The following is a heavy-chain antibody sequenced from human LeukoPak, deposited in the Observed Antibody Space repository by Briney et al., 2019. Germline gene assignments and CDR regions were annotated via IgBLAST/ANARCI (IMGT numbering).Heavy chain of an antibody. V-gene: IGHV3-11*04. CDR1: GFTFSDYY. Sequence: PGGSLRLSCAASGFTFSDYYMAWIRQAPGKGLNWVSYISGSGTITYYADSLKGRFTISRDNAKNSLFLQMDSLRAEDTAVNYCVRILEGYSYYMDAWGKGTTVIVSS. J-gene: IGHJ6*03. CDR3: VRILEGYSYYMDA. CDR2: ISGSGTIT.